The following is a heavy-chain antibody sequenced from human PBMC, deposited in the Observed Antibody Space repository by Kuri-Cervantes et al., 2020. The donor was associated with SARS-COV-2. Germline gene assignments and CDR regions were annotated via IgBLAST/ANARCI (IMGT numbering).Heavy chain of an antibody. D-gene: IGHD3-22*01. Sequence: ESLKISCAVYGGSFSGYYWSWIRQPPGKGLEWIGEINHSGSTNYNPSLKSRVTISVDTSKNQFYLKLSSVTAADTAVYYCARGRDYYDSSGYPDSEYFQHWGQGTLVTVSS. CDR2: INHSGST. CDR3: ARGRDYYDSSGYPDSEYFQH. V-gene: IGHV4-34*01. J-gene: IGHJ1*01. CDR1: GGSFSGYY.